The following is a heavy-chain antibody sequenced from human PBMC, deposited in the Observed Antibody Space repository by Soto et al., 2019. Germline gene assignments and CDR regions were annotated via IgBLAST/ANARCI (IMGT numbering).Heavy chain of an antibody. D-gene: IGHD3-3*01. CDR1: GFSLTTSGVG. V-gene: IGHV2-5*02. CDR3: AHRVLRSVFGLVTTTAIYFDF. Sequence: QITLNESGPTQVKPRQTLTLTCTFSGFSLTTSGVGVGWSRQSPGKAPEWLALIYWDDDKRYSPSLKSRLTITKYSSKNQVGLTMADLDPADTATSYCAHRVLRSVFGLVTTTAIYFDFWGQGTPVAVSS. J-gene: IGHJ4*02. CDR2: IYWDDDK.